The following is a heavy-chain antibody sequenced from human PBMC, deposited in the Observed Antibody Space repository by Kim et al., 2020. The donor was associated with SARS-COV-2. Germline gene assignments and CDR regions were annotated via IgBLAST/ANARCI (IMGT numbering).Heavy chain of an antibody. CDR3: ARDTGDYSPGGMDV. Sequence: GGSLRLSCAASGFTFSSYGMHWVRQAPGKGLEWVAVIWYDGSNKYYADSVKGRFTISRDNSKNTLYLQMNSLRAEDTAVYYCARDTGDYSPGGMDVWVQGTTVTVSS. D-gene: IGHD4-17*01. J-gene: IGHJ6*02. V-gene: IGHV3-33*01. CDR2: IWYDGSNK. CDR1: GFTFSSYG.